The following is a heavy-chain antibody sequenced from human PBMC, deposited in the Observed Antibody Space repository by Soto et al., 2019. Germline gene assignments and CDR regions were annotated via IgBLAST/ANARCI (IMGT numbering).Heavy chain of an antibody. Sequence: QVQLQESGPGLVKPSETLSLTCTVSGGSVSSGSYYWSWIRQPPGKGLEWIGYIYYSGSTNYNPYHKRRVTISVDTPKNQFSLKLSSVTAADTAVYYCARDHGPYYYDSSGYSNWFDPWGQGTLVTVSS. CDR2: IYYSGST. CDR3: ARDHGPYYYDSSGYSNWFDP. V-gene: IGHV4-61*01. D-gene: IGHD3-22*01. CDR1: GGSVSSGSYY. J-gene: IGHJ5*02.